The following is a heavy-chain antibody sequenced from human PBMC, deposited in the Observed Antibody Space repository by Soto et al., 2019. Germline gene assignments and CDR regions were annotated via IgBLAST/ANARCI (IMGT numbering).Heavy chain of an antibody. CDR1: SG. J-gene: IGHJ4*02. CDR2: ISSSSSTI. CDR3: ARDYSSYGPFDY. V-gene: IGHV3-11*04. D-gene: IGHD5-18*01. Sequence: SGYYWGWIRQPPGKGLEWVSYISSSSSTIYYADSVKGRFTISRDNAKNSLYLQMNSLRAEDTAVYYCARDYSSYGPFDYWGQGTLVTVSS.